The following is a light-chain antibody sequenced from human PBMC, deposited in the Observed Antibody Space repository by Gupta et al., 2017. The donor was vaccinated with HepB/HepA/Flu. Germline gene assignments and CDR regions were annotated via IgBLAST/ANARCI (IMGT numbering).Light chain of an antibody. J-gene: IGKJ5*01. CDR1: QSVSSY. V-gene: IGKV3-11*01. CDR2: DAS. CDR3: QQRSNCPIT. Sequence: EIVLTQSPATLSLSLGERATLSCRASQSVSSYLAWYQHKPGQAPRLLIYDASNRATGVPARFSGSGSGTDFTLTISSLEPEDFAVYFCQQRSNCPITFGQGTQVEIK.